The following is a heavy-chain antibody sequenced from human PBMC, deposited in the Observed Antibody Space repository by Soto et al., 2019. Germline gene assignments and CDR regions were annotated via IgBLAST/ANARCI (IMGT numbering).Heavy chain of an antibody. CDR1: GYTFTAYY. Sequence: ASVKVSCKASGYTFTAYYIHWVRQAPGQGLEWMGWINPKSGATNYAQKFQGWVTLTSDTSISTAYMELRSLRSDDTAVYYCARGTKGKNWFDPWGQGTLVTVSS. CDR3: ARGTKGKNWFDP. V-gene: IGHV1-2*04. J-gene: IGHJ5*02. D-gene: IGHD2-8*01. CDR2: INPKSGAT.